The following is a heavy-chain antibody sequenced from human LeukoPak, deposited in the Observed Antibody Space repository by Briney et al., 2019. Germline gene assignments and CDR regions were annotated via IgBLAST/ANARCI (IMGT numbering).Heavy chain of an antibody. CDR2: ISGGGSTI. Sequence: PGGSLRLSCAASGFTFSDFYMSWVRQAPGKGLEWLSYISGGGSTIYYADSVKGRFTISRDNAKSSLYLQMNSLRAEDTAVYYCANNYGNKRGFDYWGQGTLVTVSS. CDR3: ANNYGNKRGFDY. J-gene: IGHJ4*02. D-gene: IGHD4-17*01. V-gene: IGHV3-11*01. CDR1: GFTFSDFY.